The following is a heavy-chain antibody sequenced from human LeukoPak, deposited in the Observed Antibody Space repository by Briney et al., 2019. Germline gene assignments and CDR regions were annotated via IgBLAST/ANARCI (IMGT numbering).Heavy chain of an antibody. CDR2: ISYDGSNK. J-gene: IGHJ6*02. D-gene: IGHD3-9*01. CDR1: GFTFSSYA. V-gene: IGHV3-30-3*01. CDR3: ARDCIPDPLGYFDWLPSLNYYYGMDV. Sequence: GGSLRLSCAASGFTFSSYAMHWVRQAPGKGLEWVAVISYDGSNKYYADSVKGRFTISRDNSKNTLYLQMNSLRAEDTAVYYCARDCIPDPLGYFDWLPSLNYYYGMDVWGQGTTVTVSS.